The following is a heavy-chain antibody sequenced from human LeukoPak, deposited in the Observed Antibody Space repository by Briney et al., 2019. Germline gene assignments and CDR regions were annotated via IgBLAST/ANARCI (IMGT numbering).Heavy chain of an antibody. Sequence: TSETLSLTCTVSGGSISSGDHYWSWIRHPPGKGLEWIGYIYYSGSNYYNPSLKSRVTISVDTSKNQFSLKLSSVAAADTAVYYCARVGGVVTSAPELDYWGQGTLVTVSS. J-gene: IGHJ4*02. CDR2: IYYSGSN. V-gene: IGHV4-30-4*01. CDR1: GGSISSGDHY. D-gene: IGHD1-14*01. CDR3: ARVGGVVTSAPELDY.